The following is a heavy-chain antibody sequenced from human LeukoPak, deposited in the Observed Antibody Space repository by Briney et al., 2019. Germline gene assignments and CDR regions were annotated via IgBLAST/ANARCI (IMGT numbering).Heavy chain of an antibody. V-gene: IGHV3-23*01. CDR1: GFNFGSYS. Sequence: PGGPLRLSCAASGFNFGSYSMTWVRQAPGKGLEWVSVISADSATTFYADSVKGRFTISRDNAKNTVFLQMSSLRAEDTALYYCARKSASGNYPLDYWGQGTLVTVSS. J-gene: IGHJ4*02. CDR2: ISADSATT. CDR3: ARKSASGNYPLDY. D-gene: IGHD3-10*01.